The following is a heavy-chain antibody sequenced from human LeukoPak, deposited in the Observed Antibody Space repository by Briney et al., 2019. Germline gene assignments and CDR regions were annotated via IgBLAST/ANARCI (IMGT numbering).Heavy chain of an antibody. Sequence: GGSLRLSCAASGFTFSSYWMHWVRQAPGKGLVWVSRINSDGSSTSYADSVKGRFTISRDNAKNTLYLQMNSLRAEDTAVYYCAREGRGYKVAKFDYWGQGTLVTVSS. D-gene: IGHD3-22*01. CDR1: GFTFSSYW. J-gene: IGHJ4*02. V-gene: IGHV3-74*01. CDR3: AREGRGYKVAKFDY. CDR2: INSDGSST.